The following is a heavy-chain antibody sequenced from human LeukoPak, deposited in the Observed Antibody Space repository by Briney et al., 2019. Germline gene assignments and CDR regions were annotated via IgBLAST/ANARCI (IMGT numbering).Heavy chain of an antibody. V-gene: IGHV1-69*05. CDR3: AREVAVVSFDI. J-gene: IGHJ3*02. CDR2: IIPIFATA. D-gene: IGHD2-2*01. CDR1: GGTFSNYV. Sequence: SVKVSCKASGGTFSNYVINWVRQAPGQGLEWVGGIIPIFATADYAQKFQGRVTMTTDTSTSTAYMELRSLRSDDTAVYYCAREVAVVSFDIWGQGTMVTVSS.